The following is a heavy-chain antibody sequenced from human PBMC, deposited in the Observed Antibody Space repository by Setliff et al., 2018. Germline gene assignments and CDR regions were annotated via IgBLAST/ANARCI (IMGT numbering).Heavy chain of an antibody. CDR1: GITLRTYS. J-gene: IGHJ6*03. D-gene: IGHD1-26*01. Sequence: GGSLRLSCAASGITLRTYSLNWVRQAPGRGLEWISFISSDSRTTYYADSVKGRFTISRDNAKNTLFLEMNSLRTEDTAVYYCARDHGIVPGVDYMDVWGKGTTVTVSS. CDR3: ARDHGIVPGVDYMDV. CDR2: ISSDSRTT. V-gene: IGHV3-48*01.